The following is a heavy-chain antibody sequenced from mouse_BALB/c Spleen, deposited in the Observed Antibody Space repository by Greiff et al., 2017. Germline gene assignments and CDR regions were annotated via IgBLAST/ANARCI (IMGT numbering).Heavy chain of an antibody. CDR3: AKQGYDGYYAMDY. D-gene: IGHD2-3*01. V-gene: IGHV2-6-5*01. CDR2: IWGGGST. CDR1: GFSLTDYG. Sequence: VHLVESGPGLVAPSQSLSITCTVSGFSLTDYGVSWIRQPPGKGLEWLGVIWGGGSTYYNSALKSRLSISKDNSKSQVFLKMNSLQTDDTAMYYCAKQGYDGYYAMDYWGQGTSVTVSS. J-gene: IGHJ4*01.